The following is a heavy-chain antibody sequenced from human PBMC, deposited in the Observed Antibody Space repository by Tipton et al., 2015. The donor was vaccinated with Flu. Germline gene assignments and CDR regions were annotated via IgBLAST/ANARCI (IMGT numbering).Heavy chain of an antibody. CDR1: GGSISSYY. V-gene: IGHV4-59*01. J-gene: IGHJ4*02. CDR3: ARDIVGADY. CDR2: IYYSGST. Sequence: TLSLTCTVSGGSISSYYWSWIRQPPGKGLEWVGYIYYSGSTNYNPSLKSRVTISVDTSKNQFSLKLSSVTAADTAVHYCARDIVGADYWGQGTLVTVSS. D-gene: IGHD1-26*01.